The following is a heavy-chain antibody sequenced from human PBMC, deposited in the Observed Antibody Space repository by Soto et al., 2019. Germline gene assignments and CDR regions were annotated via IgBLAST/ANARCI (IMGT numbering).Heavy chain of an antibody. CDR2: ISYDGTNK. J-gene: IGHJ4*02. CDR3: ARGTPYTTGWYYFDF. D-gene: IGHD6-19*01. Sequence: QVQLVDSGGGVVQPGTSLRLSCAASGFTFTTYGMHWVRQAAGKGLEWVAVISYDGTNKFYEDSVDGRFTISRDNSKNTLFLQMNSLRPEDTAVYYCARGTPYTTGWYYFDFWGQGTLVTVSS. CDR1: GFTFTTYG. V-gene: IGHV3-30*03.